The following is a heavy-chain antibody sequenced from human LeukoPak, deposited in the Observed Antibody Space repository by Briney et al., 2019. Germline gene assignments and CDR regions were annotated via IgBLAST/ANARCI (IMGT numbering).Heavy chain of an antibody. CDR3: ARAPGAVAGPEIDAFDI. CDR2: IYYSGST. V-gene: IGHV4-39*07. J-gene: IGHJ3*02. Sequence: SETLSLTCTVSGGSISSSSYYWGWIRQPPGKGLEWIGSIYYSGSTYYNPSLKSRVTISVDTSKNQFSLKLSSVTAADTAVYYCARAPGAVAGPEIDAFDIWGQGAMVTVSS. CDR1: GGSISSSSYY. D-gene: IGHD6-19*01.